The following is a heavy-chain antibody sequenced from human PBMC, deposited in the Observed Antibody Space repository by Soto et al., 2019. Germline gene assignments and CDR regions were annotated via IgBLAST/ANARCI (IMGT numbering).Heavy chain of an antibody. V-gene: IGHV1-2*04. D-gene: IGHD5-12*01. CDR3: ARGSGGYSGYDFGYYYYYMDV. J-gene: IGHJ6*03. CDR2: INPNSGGT. Sequence: ASVKVSCKASGYTFTGYYMHWVRQAPGQGLEWMGWINPNSGGTNYAQKFQGWVTMTRDTSISTAYMELSRLRSDDTAVYYCARGSGGYSGYDFGYYYYYMDVWGKGTTVTVSS. CDR1: GYTFTGYY.